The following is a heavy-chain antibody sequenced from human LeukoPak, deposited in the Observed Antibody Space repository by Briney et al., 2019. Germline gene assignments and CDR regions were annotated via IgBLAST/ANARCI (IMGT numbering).Heavy chain of an antibody. Sequence: SETLSLTCTVSGGSISSSSYYWGWIRQPPGKGLEWIGSIYYSGSTYYNPSLKSRVTISVDTSKNQFSLKLSSVTAADTAVYYCARDRGGLSPYYYYYGMDVWGQGTTVTVSS. CDR3: ARDRGGLSPYYYYYGMDV. CDR2: IYYSGST. D-gene: IGHD3-16*01. V-gene: IGHV4-39*07. CDR1: GGSISSSSYY. J-gene: IGHJ6*02.